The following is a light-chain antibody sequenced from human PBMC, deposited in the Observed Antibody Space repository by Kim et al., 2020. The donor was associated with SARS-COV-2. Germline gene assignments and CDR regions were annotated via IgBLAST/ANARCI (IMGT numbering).Light chain of an antibody. Sequence: ASIGDRVTITCQASQDITNYLNWYQQKPGRAPKVLIYDASILQTGVPSRFSGMGSGTDFTFTIHRLQPEDIATYYCQQYDNLPLTFGGGTKVDIK. J-gene: IGKJ4*01. V-gene: IGKV1-33*01. CDR3: QQYDNLPLT. CDR2: DAS. CDR1: QDITNY.